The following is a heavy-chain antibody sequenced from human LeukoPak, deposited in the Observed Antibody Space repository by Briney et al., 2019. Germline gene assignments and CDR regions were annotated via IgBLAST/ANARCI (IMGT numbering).Heavy chain of an antibody. Sequence: GGSLRLSCAASGFTFSNAWMSWVRQAPGKGLEWVGRIKSKTDGGTTDYAAPVKGRFTISRDDSKNTLYLQMNSLKTEDTAVYYCTTSLTMIVVVGLSEYWGQGTVVSVSS. CDR2: IKSKTDGGTT. J-gene: IGHJ4*02. D-gene: IGHD3-22*01. V-gene: IGHV3-15*01. CDR3: TTSLTMIVVVGLSEY. CDR1: GFTFSNAW.